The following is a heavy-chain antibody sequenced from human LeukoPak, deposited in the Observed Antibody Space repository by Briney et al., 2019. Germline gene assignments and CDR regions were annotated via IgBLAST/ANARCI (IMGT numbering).Heavy chain of an antibody. V-gene: IGHV1-18*01. CDR3: ARNSSDWYGYMDV. CDR2: ISTYSGYA. Sequence: ASVKVSCKASGYTFISYGISWVRQAPGQGLEWMGWISTYSGYANYAQKLQGRVTMTTETSTSTAYMELRSLRSDDTAVYYCARNSSDWYGYMDVWGKGTTVTVSS. D-gene: IGHD6-19*01. J-gene: IGHJ6*04. CDR1: GYTFISYG.